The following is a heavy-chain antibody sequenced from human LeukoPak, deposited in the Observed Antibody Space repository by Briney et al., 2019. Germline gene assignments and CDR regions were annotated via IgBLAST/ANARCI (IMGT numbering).Heavy chain of an antibody. CDR3: ARWAVGQEDGMDV. CDR2: IYYSGST. Sequence: SETLSLTCTVSGGSISSSSYYWGWIRQPPGKGLEWIGSIYYSGSTYYNPSLKSRVTMSVDTSKNQFSLKLSSVTAADTAVYYCARWAVGQEDGMDVWGQGTTVTVSS. V-gene: IGHV4-39*07. CDR1: GGSISSSSYY. J-gene: IGHJ6*02. D-gene: IGHD4-23*01.